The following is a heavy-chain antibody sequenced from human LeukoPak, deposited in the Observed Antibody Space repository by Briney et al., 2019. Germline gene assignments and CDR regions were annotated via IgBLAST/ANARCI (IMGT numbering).Heavy chain of an antibody. CDR1: GFTVNTNY. J-gene: IGHJ3*02. CDR2: MHSTGTT. D-gene: IGHD1-26*01. V-gene: IGHV3-53*01. Sequence: PGGSLRLSCAASGFTVNTNYMSWVRQAPGKGLEWVSTMHSTGTTYYADSVKGRFTFSRDDSKNTLYLQMNSLRAEDTAVYYCGKNRYSGSLSPFDIWGQGTMVTVSS. CDR3: GKNRYSGSLSPFDI.